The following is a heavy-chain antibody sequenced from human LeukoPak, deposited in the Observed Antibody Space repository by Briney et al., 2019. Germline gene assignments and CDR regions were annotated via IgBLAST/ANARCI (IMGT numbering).Heavy chain of an antibody. CDR1: GGSISSGGYY. D-gene: IGHD2-2*01. CDR3: ARFGGCSSTSCVQGFDP. J-gene: IGHJ5*02. CDR2: IYYSGST. V-gene: IGHV4-31*03. Sequence: PSQTLSLTCTVSGGSISSGGYYWSWIRQHPGKGLEWIGYIYYSGSTYHNPSLKSRVTISVDTSKNQFSLKLSSVTAADTAVYYCARFGGCSSTSCVQGFDPWGQGTLVTVSS.